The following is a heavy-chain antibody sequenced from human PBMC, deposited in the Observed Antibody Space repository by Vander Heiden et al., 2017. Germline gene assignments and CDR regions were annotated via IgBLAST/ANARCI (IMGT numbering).Heavy chain of an antibody. CDR2: ISSSSSYI. CDR1: VFTSSSYS. J-gene: IGHJ3*02. V-gene: IGHV3-21*01. Sequence: QLVESGGGLVKPGGCRRLSLAVSVFTSSSYSMNWVRQAPGKGLEWVSSISSSSSYIYYADSVKGRFTISRDNAKNSLYLQMNSLRAEDTAVYYCARAIGPVVISAFDIWGQGTMVTVSS. D-gene: IGHD3-22*01. CDR3: ARAIGPVVISAFDI.